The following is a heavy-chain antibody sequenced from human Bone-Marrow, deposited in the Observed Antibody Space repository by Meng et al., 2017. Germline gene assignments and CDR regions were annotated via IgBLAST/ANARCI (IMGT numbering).Heavy chain of an antibody. CDR3: AGSVRFIGYDARAFEY. CDR1: GFIFSTYA. V-gene: IGHV3-23*01. Sequence: GGSLRLSCAASGFIFSTYAMTWVRQAPGKGLEWVSSITGSGDASYADSVKGRFTISSDNSKNTLFLHMNSLTAEDTALYCCAGSVRFIGYDARAFEYWGQGTLVTVSS. J-gene: IGHJ4*02. CDR2: ITGSGDA. D-gene: IGHD5-12*01.